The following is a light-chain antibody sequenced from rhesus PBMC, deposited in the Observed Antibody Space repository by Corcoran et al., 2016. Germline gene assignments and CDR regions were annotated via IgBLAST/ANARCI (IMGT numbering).Light chain of an antibody. CDR2: GAS. Sequence: EIVMTQSPATLSLSPGERATLPCRASQSVSSSLAWYQQKPGQAPRLLIYGASSRATGIPDRFSGSGSGTEFTLTISSLEPEDFAVYYCQQYSNWPLTFGGGTKVEIK. V-gene: IGKV3-42*03. CDR1: QSVSSS. CDR3: QQYSNWPLT. J-gene: IGKJ4*01.